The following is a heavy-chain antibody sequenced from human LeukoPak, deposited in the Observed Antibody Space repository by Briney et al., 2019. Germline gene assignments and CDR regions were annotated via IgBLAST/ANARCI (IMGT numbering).Heavy chain of an antibody. D-gene: IGHD3-10*01. CDR2: ISGSGGST. V-gene: IGHV3-23*01. CDR1: GFTFSSYA. CDR3: AKDRDYYGSGAAFDI. J-gene: IGHJ3*02. Sequence: PGGSLRLSCAASGFTFSSYAMSWVRQAPGEGLEWVSAISGSGGSTYYADSVKGRFTISRDNSKNTLYLQMNSLRAEDTAVYYCAKDRDYYGSGAAFDIWGQGTMVTVSS.